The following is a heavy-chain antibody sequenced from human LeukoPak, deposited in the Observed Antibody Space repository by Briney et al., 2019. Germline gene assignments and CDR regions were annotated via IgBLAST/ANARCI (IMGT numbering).Heavy chain of an antibody. V-gene: IGHV3-23*01. Sequence: PGGSLRLSWAASGFTFSSYAMSWVRQAPGKRLEWVSVISDSGGDTHYEDSVKGRFTISKDNSKNTLYLQMNSLRAEDTALYFCAKGGRGSCYSSSDSWGQGTLVTVSS. CDR2: ISDSGGDT. CDR3: AKGGRGSCYSSSDS. D-gene: IGHD2-15*01. J-gene: IGHJ4*02. CDR1: GFTFSSYA.